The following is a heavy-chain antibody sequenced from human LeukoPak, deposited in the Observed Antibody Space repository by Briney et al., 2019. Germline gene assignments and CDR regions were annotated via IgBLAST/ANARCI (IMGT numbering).Heavy chain of an antibody. V-gene: IGHV4-34*01. CDR1: GGSFSGYY. CDR2: INHSGST. CDR3: ARGGSSNQDYYYGMDV. D-gene: IGHD6-6*01. J-gene: IGHJ6*02. Sequence: PSETLSLTCAVYGGSFSGYYWSWIRQPPGKGLEWIGEINHSGSTNYNPSLKSRVTISVDTSKNQFSLKLSSVTAADTAVYYCARGGSSNQDYYYGMDVWGQGTTVTVSS.